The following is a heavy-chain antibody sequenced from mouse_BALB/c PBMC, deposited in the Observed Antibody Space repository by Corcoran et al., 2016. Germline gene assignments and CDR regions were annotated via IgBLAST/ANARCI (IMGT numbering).Heavy chain of an antibody. V-gene: IGHV1-9*01. CDR3: ARGSYYGNWKSFDY. J-gene: IGHJ2*01. D-gene: IGHD2-1*01. CDR1: GYTFSSYW. Sequence: QVQLQQSGAELMKPGASVKISCKATGYTFSSYWIEWVKQRPGHGLEWIGEILPGSGSTNYNEKFKGKATFTADTSSNTAYIQLSSLTSEDSAVYYCARGSYYGNWKSFDYWGQGTTLTVSS. CDR2: ILPGSGST.